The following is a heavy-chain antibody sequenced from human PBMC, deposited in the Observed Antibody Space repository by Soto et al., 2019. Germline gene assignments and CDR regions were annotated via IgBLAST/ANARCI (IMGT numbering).Heavy chain of an antibody. D-gene: IGHD2-15*01. CDR2: ISEGTSTI. Sequence: AQLVESGGGLVQPGGSLRLSCAASGFTFNKYGMNWVRQAPGKGLEWVSFISEGTSTIKYADSVRGRFTISRDNAKNSLYLQMNSLRDEDTAVYYCAREVMVVRTAVYNWFDPWGQGTLVTVSS. V-gene: IGHV3-48*02. CDR1: GFTFNKYG. CDR3: AREVMVVRTAVYNWFDP. J-gene: IGHJ5*02.